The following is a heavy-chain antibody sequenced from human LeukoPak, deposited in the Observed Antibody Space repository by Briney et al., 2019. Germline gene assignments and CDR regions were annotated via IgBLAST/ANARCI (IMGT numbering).Heavy chain of an antibody. Sequence: ASVKVSCNASGYTFTGYYMHWVRQAPGQGLEWMGWINPNSGGTNYAQKFQGRVTMTRDTSISTAYMELSRLRSDDTAVYYCARDLYYYDSSGYWGQGTLVTVSS. CDR1: GYTFTGYY. D-gene: IGHD3-22*01. J-gene: IGHJ4*02. CDR3: ARDLYYYDSSGY. V-gene: IGHV1-2*02. CDR2: INPNSGGT.